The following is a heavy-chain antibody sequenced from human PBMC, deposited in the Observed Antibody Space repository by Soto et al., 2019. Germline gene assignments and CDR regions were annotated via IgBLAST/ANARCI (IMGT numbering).Heavy chain of an antibody. CDR1: GGSFSGYY. CDR2: INHSGST. J-gene: IGHJ5*02. D-gene: IGHD5-12*01. V-gene: IGHV4-34*01. CDR3: ARELKSGGYNWFDP. Sequence: QVQLQQWGAGLLKPSETLSLTCAVYGGSFSGYYWSWIRQPPGKGLEWIGDINHSGSTNYNPSLKSRVTISVDTSKNQFSLKLSSVTAADTAVYYCARELKSGGYNWFDPWGQGTLVTVSS.